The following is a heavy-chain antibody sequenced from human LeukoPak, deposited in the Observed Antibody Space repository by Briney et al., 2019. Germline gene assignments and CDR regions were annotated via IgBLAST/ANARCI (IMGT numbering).Heavy chain of an antibody. CDR3: AKSGGYGLIDY. CDR2: IYSSGST. Sequence: PSETLSLTCTVSGASVSGSPYYWGWIRQPPGKGLEWIGSIYSSGSTYYNASLQSRVTISIETSKNQISLRLNSVTAADTAIYYCAKSGGYGLIDYWGQGTLVTVSS. CDR1: GASVSGSPYY. D-gene: IGHD1-26*01. J-gene: IGHJ4*02. V-gene: IGHV4-39*01.